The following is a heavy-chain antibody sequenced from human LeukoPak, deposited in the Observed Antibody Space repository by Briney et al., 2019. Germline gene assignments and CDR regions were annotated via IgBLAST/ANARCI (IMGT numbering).Heavy chain of an antibody. V-gene: IGHV3-23*01. CDR3: AKDSAGYSSGWYPL. D-gene: IGHD6-19*01. J-gene: IGHJ4*02. CDR1: GFTLSSYA. Sequence: QSGGSLRLSCAASGFTLSSYAASWVRHARGEGLEWVSAIIGSVPSTYCADSVKGRFTISRDNSNNTLYLQMSSLRAGVSVVYYCAKDSAGYSSGWYPLWGQGTLVTVSS. CDR2: IIGSVPST.